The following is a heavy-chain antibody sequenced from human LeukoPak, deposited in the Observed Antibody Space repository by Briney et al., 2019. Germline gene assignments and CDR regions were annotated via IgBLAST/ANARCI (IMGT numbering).Heavy chain of an antibody. V-gene: IGHV3-66*04. D-gene: IGHD4-4*01. CDR1: GFTVSSNY. J-gene: IGHJ5*02. CDR3: ARHDYRNYFIWFDP. Sequence: GGSLRLSCAASGFTVSSNYMSWVRQAPGKGLEWVSVIYSGGSTYYADSVKGRFTISRDNSKNTLYLQMNSLRAEDTAVYYCARHDYRNYFIWFDPWGQGTLVTVSS. CDR2: IYSGGST.